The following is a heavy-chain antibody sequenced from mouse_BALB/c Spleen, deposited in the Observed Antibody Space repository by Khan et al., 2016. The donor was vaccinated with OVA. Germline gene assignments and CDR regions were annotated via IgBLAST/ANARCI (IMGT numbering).Heavy chain of an antibody. Sequence: VELVESGAELARPGASVKMSCKASGYTFTSYTIHWIKERPGQGLEWIGYINPSNGYTNYNQKFKDKATLTTDKSSTTAYLQLNSLTSDDSAVYNCVRDGAYHMDDGWFAYWGQGTLVTVSA. D-gene: IGHD2-14*01. CDR1: GYTFTSYT. CDR2: INPSNGYT. J-gene: IGHJ3*01. V-gene: IGHV1-4*01. CDR3: VRDGAYHMDDGWFAY.